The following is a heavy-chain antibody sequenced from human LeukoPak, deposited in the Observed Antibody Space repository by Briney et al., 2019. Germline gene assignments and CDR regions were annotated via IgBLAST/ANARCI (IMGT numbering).Heavy chain of an antibody. J-gene: IGHJ4*02. D-gene: IGHD6-19*01. V-gene: IGHV3-72*01. CDR2: TRNKANSYTT. CDR3: ATSIAVAVDY. CDR1: GFTSNY. Sequence: GGSLRLSCAASGFTSNYMSWVRQAPGKGLEWVGRTRNKANSYTTEYAASVKGRFTISRDDSKNSLYLQMNSLKTEVTAVYYCATSIAVAVDYWGQGTLVTVSS.